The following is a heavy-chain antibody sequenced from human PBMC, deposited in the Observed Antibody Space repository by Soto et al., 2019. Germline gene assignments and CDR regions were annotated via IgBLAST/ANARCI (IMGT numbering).Heavy chain of an antibody. Sequence: QVQLVQSGAEVKKPGASVKVSCKASGYTFTSYAMHWVRQAPGQRLEWMGWINAGNGNTKYSQKFQGRVTITRDTSASTAYMELSSLRSEDKAVYYCARVTITAMVAFDYWGQGTLVTVSS. D-gene: IGHD5-18*01. CDR3: ARVTITAMVAFDY. CDR2: INAGNGNT. V-gene: IGHV1-3*01. CDR1: GYTFTSYA. J-gene: IGHJ4*02.